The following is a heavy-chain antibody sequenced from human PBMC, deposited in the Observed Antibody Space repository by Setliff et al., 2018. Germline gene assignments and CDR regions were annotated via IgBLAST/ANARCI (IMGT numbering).Heavy chain of an antibody. CDR3: ARAISGWYSAHYYYMDV. V-gene: IGHV4-4*02. D-gene: IGHD6-19*01. CDR1: GASINSLSW. CDR2: IYHDGND. Sequence: SETLSLTCTVSGASINSLSWWSWVRQPPGKGLEWIGEIYHDGNDKYTPSVHYSPSLKSRVTISIDKSNNQFSLKLTSMTAADTAVYYCARAISGWYSAHYYYMDVWGKGTTVTVSS. J-gene: IGHJ6*03.